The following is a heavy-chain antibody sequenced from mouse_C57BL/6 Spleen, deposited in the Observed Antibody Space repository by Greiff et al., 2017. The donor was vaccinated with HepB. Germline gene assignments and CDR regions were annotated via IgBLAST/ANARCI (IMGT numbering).Heavy chain of an antibody. CDR2: ISSGSSTI. Sequence: EVMLVESGGGLVKPGGSLKLSCAASGFTFSDYGMHWVRQAPEKGLEWVAYISSGSSTIYYADTVKGRFTISRDNAKNTLFLQMTSLRSEDTAMYYCARGGVVAEYFDYWGQGTTLTVSS. J-gene: IGHJ2*01. D-gene: IGHD1-1*01. CDR1: GFTFSDYG. CDR3: ARGGVVAEYFDY. V-gene: IGHV5-17*01.